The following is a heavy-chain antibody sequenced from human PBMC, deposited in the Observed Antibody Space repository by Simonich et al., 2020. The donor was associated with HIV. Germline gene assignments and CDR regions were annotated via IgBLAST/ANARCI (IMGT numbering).Heavy chain of an antibody. V-gene: IGHV3-21*01. D-gene: IGHD2-2*01. J-gene: IGHJ4*02. CDR2: ISSSSSYI. Sequence: EVQLVESGGGLVKPGGSLRLSGAASGFTVSSYSLNWVRQAPGKGLEWVSSISSSSSYIYYADSVKGRFTISRDNAKNSLYLQMNSLRAEDTAVYYCARDGRKGSSTSCSDYWGQGTLVTVSS. CDR3: ARDGRKGSSTSCSDY. CDR1: GFTVSSYS.